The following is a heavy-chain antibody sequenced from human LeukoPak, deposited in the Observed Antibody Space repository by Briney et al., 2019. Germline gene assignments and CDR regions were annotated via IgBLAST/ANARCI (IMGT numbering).Heavy chain of an antibody. CDR2: MNPHSGNT. J-gene: IGHJ3*02. CDR3: ARGRRDVFDI. CDR1: GYTFTFYD. V-gene: IGHV1-8*03. Sequence: GASVKVSCKASGYTFTFYDIQWVRQAAGQGLEWMGWMNPHSGNTGYAQKFLGRITLTRNTSTSIAYMELTSLKSEDTAVYYCARGRRDVFDIWGQGTTVTVS.